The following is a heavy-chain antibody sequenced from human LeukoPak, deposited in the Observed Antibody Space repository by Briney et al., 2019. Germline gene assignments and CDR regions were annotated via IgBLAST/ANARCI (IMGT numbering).Heavy chain of an antibody. J-gene: IGHJ6*02. CDR2: IYYSGST. D-gene: IGHD3-9*01. CDR3: ARVIQYYDILAGYPYYYGMDV. Sequence: PSETLSLTCTVSGGSISSYYWSWIRQPPGKGREWIGYIYYSGSTNYNPSHKSRVTISVDTSKNQFSLKLSSVIAADTAVYYCARVIQYYDILAGYPYYYGMDVWGQGTTVTVSS. V-gene: IGHV4-59*01. CDR1: GGSISSYY.